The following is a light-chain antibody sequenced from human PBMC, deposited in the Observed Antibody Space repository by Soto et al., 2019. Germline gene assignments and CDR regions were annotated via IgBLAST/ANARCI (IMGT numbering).Light chain of an antibody. CDR1: TSDVGAYNF. CDR3: SSYTGSSTLV. J-gene: IGLJ2*01. Sequence: QSALTQPASVSGSPGQSIAISCTGTTSDVGAYNFVSWYQQHPGKAPKLIIYEVFNRPSGVSNRFSGSKSGNTSSLTISGLQAEDEADYFCSSYTGSSTLVFGGGTKLTVL. V-gene: IGLV2-14*01. CDR2: EVF.